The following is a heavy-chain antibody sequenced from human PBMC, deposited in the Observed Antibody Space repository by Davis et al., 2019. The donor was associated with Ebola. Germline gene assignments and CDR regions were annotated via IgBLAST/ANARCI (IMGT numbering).Heavy chain of an antibody. CDR1: GYTFDYSW. CDR2: IYPGDSDT. J-gene: IGHJ4*02. D-gene: IGHD3-10*01. Sequence: GESLKISCQASGYTFDYSWIGWVRQMPGKGLEWMGNIYPGDSDTKYSPSFEGQVTISVDKSITTAYLQWNTLKASDSAIYDCARRNYYGSGSYYIDSWGQGTLVTVSS. CDR3: ARRNYYGSGSYYIDS. V-gene: IGHV5-51*01.